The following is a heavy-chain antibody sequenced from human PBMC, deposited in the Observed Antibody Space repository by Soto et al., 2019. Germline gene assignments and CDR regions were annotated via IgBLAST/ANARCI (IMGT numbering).Heavy chain of an antibody. D-gene: IGHD1-7*01. CDR1: GFTFSSYG. CDR3: AKDRRAGGNYGFYSDF. J-gene: IGHJ4*02. Sequence: GSLRLSCAASGFTFSSYGMTWVRQAPGKGPEWVSFSSATGAGTYYADSVKGRFTISRDNSKNTLYLQMTSLRADDTAVYYCAKDRRAGGNYGFYSDFWGQGALVTVSS. V-gene: IGHV3-23*01. CDR2: SSATGAGT.